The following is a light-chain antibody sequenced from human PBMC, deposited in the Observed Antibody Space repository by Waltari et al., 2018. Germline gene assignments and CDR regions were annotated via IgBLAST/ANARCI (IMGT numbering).Light chain of an antibody. V-gene: IGKV3-20*01. Sequence: ENVLTQSPGTLSLSPGDRVTLSCRASQGVRSRSIAWYQQKGGQAPRLLIYGVSSRAAGIPDRFSGSGSGTDFTLTISSLEPEDYGVYYCQQSTSSPLVWTFGQGTKVEIK. J-gene: IGKJ1*01. CDR2: GVS. CDR3: QQSTSSPLVWT. CDR1: QGVRSRS.